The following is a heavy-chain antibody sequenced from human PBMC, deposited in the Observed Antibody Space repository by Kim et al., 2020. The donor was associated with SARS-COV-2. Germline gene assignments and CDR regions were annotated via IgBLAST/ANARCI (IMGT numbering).Heavy chain of an antibody. Sequence: GGSLRLSCAASGFTFSSYGMHWVRQAPGKGLEWVAVISYDGSNKYYADSVKGRFTISRDNSKNTLYLQMNSLRAEDTAVYYCAKAGQWLALAAFDIWGQG. D-gene: IGHD6-19*01. V-gene: IGHV3-30*18. CDR1: GFTFSSYG. CDR3: AKAGQWLALAAFDI. J-gene: IGHJ3*02. CDR2: ISYDGSNK.